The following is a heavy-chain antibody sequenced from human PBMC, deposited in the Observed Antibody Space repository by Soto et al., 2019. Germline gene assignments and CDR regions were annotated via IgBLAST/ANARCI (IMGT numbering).Heavy chain of an antibody. CDR3: ATAGGYCSSTSCRENVYYFDY. Sequence: QVQLQESGPGLVKPSQTLSLTCTVSGGSISSGGYYWSWIRQHPGKGLEWIGYIYYSGSTYYNPSLKSRVTISVDTSKNQFSLKLSSVTAADTAVYYCATAGGYCSSTSCRENVYYFDYWGQGTLVTVSS. CDR1: GGSISSGGYY. V-gene: IGHV4-31*03. J-gene: IGHJ4*02. CDR2: IYYSGST. D-gene: IGHD2-2*01.